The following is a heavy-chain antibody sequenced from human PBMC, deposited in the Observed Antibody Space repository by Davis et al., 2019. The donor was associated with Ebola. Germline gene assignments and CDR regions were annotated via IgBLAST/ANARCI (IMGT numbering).Heavy chain of an antibody. CDR1: GFTISAYA. CDR3: PRDVAANDRGLLWFREYSMDV. D-gene: IGHD3-10*01. Sequence: GESLKISCAASGFTISAYAMTWVRQAPGRGLECVSSISGSGGGDTTYYADSVKGRFTISSDNSRTTLFLQLHSLIVEDTAVYYCPRDVAANDRGLLWFREYSMDVWGQGTTVTVSS. J-gene: IGHJ6*03. V-gene: IGHV3-23*01. CDR2: ISGSGGGDTT.